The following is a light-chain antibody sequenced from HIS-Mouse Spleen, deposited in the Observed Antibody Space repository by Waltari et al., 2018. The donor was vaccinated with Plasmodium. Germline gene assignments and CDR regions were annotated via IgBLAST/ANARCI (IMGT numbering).Light chain of an antibody. CDR1: SSDVGGYNL. V-gene: IGLV2-23*01. CDR2: EGS. CDR3: CSYAGSRV. J-gene: IGLJ2*01. Sequence: QSALTQPASVSGSPGQSITISCPGTSSDVGGYNLVSWYQQHPGKAPKLMIYEGSKRPSGVSNRFSGSKSGNTASLTISGLQAEDEADYYCCSYAGSRVFGGGTKLTVL.